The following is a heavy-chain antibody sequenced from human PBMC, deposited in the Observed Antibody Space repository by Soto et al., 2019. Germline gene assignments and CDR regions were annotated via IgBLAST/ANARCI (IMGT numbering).Heavy chain of an antibody. CDR3: AQPRGYRGFDAVHX. Sequence: PGGSLRLSCAASGFIFSTYAMNWVRQAPGKGLEWVSDISNSGGGTYYAEYVRVRFTISTDNSINTLYLQMSSLRTEETAVYYCAQPRGYRGFDAVHXWGQATMVTAS. D-gene: IGHD5-12*01. V-gene: IGHV3-23*01. CDR2: ISNSGGGT. CDR1: GFIFSTYA. J-gene: IGHJ3*02.